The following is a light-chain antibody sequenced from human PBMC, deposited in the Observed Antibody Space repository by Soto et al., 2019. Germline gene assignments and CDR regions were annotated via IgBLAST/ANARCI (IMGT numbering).Light chain of an antibody. CDR2: EVS. V-gene: IGKV2-29*03. J-gene: IGKJ5*01. CDR1: HSLLHITGETF. CDR3: MQGTHWPIT. Sequence: LSVAPGQPASISCKSSHSLLHITGETFLFWYLQKPGQSPQLLIYEVSTRVSGVPDRFSGSGSGTDFTLEISRVEAEDVGVYYCMQGTHWPITFGQGTRLEVK.